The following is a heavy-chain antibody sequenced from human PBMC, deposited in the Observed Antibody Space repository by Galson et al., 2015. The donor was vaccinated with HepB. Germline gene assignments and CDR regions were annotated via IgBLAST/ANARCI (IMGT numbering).Heavy chain of an antibody. CDR2: ISAYNGNT. D-gene: IGHD6-19*01. CDR3: ARVPPGQWLVRAAFDI. J-gene: IGHJ3*02. Sequence: SVKVSCKASGYTFTSYGISWVRQAPGQGLEWMGWISAYNGNTNYAQKLQGRVTMTTDTSTSTAYMELRSLRSDDTAVYYCARVPPGQWLVRAAFDIWGQGTMVTVSS. V-gene: IGHV1-18*01. CDR1: GYTFTSYG.